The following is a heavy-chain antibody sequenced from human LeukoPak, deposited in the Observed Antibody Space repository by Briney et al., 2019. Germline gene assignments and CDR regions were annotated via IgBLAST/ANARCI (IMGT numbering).Heavy chain of an antibody. V-gene: IGHV1-2*02. CDR1: GYTFTAYY. Sequence: ASVKLSRKASGYTFTAYYMHWVRQAPGQGREWMGWIKPNSGGTNSAQKFQGRVTMTRDTSISTAYMELSRLTSDDTAVYYCATGDPVDTAMITGVDYWGQGTLVTVSS. J-gene: IGHJ4*02. D-gene: IGHD5-18*01. CDR2: IKPNSGGT. CDR3: ATGDPVDTAMITGVDY.